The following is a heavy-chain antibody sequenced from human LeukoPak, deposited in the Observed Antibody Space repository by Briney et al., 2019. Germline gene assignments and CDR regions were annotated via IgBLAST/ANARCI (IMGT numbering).Heavy chain of an antibody. Sequence: GESLKISCKISGYKLTNNWIGWVRQVPGKGLEWMGLIYPGYSDAKYSPSFQGQVTLSVDASISTAYLQLSGLRASDTVIYCVRFALTSSLDHWGQGTLVTVSS. CDR2: IYPGYSDA. D-gene: IGHD6-13*01. V-gene: IGHV5-51*01. CDR1: GYKLTNNW. J-gene: IGHJ5*02. CDR3: VRFALTSSLDH.